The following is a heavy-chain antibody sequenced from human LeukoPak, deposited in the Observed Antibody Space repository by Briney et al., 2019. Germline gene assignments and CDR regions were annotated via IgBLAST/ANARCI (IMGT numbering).Heavy chain of an antibody. J-gene: IGHJ4*02. CDR3: ARHSGVVPAAIFDY. D-gene: IGHD2-2*01. Sequence: SETLSLTCTVSGASISSYFWSWIRQPAGKGLEWTGRFYPSGSTNYNPSLKSRVTISVDTSKNQFSLKLSSVTAADTAVYYCARHSGVVPAAIFDYWGQGTLVTVSS. CDR2: FYPSGST. CDR1: GASISSYF. V-gene: IGHV4-4*07.